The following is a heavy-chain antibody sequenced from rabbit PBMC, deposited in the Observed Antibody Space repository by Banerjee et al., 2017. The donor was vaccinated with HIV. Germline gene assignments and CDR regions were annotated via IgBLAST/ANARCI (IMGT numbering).Heavy chain of an antibody. CDR2: IYGGSSGST. Sequence: QEQLKETGGGLVQPGGSLTLSCKASGFDFSSYYMSWVRQAPGKGLEWIGCIYGGSSGSTYYASWAKGRFTISKTSSTTVTLQMTSLTAADTATYFCARDLAGVIGWNFNLWGPGTLVT. CDR1: GFDFSSYYM. D-gene: IGHD4-1*01. J-gene: IGHJ4*01. V-gene: IGHV1S45*01. CDR3: ARDLAGVIGWNFNL.